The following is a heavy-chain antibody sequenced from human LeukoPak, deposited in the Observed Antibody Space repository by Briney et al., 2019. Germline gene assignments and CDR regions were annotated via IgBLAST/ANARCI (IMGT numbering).Heavy chain of an antibody. J-gene: IGHJ4*02. D-gene: IGHD2-15*01. Sequence: KPSETLSLTCAVYGGSFSGYYWSWIRQPPGKGLEWIGEINHSGSTNYNPSLKSRVTISVDTSKNQFSLKLSSVTAADTAVYYCASLGYCSGGSCLAELPDYWGQGTLVTVSS. CDR2: INHSGST. CDR1: GGSFSGYY. V-gene: IGHV4-34*01. CDR3: ASLGYCSGGSCLAELPDY.